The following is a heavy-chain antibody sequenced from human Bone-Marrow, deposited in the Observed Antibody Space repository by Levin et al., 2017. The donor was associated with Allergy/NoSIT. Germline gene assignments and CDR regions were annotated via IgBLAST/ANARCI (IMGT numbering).Heavy chain of an antibody. CDR1: GFTFSSYD. V-gene: IGHV3-13*01. CDR2: IGTAGDT. J-gene: IGHJ1*01. CDR3: ARDENIVVVTGNFQH. D-gene: IGHD2-21*02. Sequence: TGGSLGLSCAASGFTFSSYDMHWVRQATGKGLEWVSAIGTAGDTYYPGSVKGRFTISRENAKNSLYLQMNSLRAGDTAVYYCARDENIVVVTGNFQHWGQGTLVTVSS.